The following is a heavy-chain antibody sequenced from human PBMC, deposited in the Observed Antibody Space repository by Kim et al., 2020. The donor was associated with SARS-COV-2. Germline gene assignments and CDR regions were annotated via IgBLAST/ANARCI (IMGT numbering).Heavy chain of an antibody. CDR2: INSDGGTT. D-gene: IGHD1-26*01. J-gene: IGHJ4*02. CDR3: ASRRYTGTYYYFDY. CDR1: GFTFSSYW. V-gene: IGHV3-74*01. Sequence: GGSLRLSCAASGFTFSSYWMHWVRQAPGKGLVWVSRINSDGGTTSYADSVKGRFTISTDNAKSTLYLQMNSLRAKDTAVYYCASRRYTGTYYYFDYWGQGTLVTIS.